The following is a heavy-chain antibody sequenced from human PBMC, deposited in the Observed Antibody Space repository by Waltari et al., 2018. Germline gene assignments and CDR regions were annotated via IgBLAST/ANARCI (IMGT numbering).Heavy chain of an antibody. V-gene: IGHV3-66*02. J-gene: IGHJ4*02. CDR1: GLGVTNHY. D-gene: IGHD3-16*01. Sequence: EVRLMESGGGLVQPGGSLRLSCVASGLGVTNHYMTWFRQAPGKGTEWVSIIYVGGGTYYADSVKGRFTVSRESSANSLYLQMNNLRIDDTAVYYCARGSRLGGSVFWGQGTLVTVSS. CDR2: IYVGGGT. CDR3: ARGSRLGGSVF.